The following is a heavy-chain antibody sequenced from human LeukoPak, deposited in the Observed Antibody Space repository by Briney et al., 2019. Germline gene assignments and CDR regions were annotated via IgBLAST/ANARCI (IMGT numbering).Heavy chain of an antibody. J-gene: IGHJ4*02. CDR3: VRGVTIYDSSGYFDY. CDR2: ISYDGNNK. Sequence: PGGSLRLSCAASGFSFSVCAMHWVRQAPGKGLEWVATISYDGNNKHYTDSVEGRFTISRDNSKNTLYLQMNTLRVEGTAMYYCVRGVTIYDSSGYFDYWGQGTLVTVSS. CDR1: GFSFSVCA. V-gene: IGHV3-30-3*01. D-gene: IGHD3-22*01.